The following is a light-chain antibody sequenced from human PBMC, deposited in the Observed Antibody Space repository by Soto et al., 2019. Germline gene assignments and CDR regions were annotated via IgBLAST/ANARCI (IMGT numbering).Light chain of an antibody. J-gene: IGKJ3*01. Sequence: AIRMTQSPSSLSASTGDRVTITCRASQDISTYLAWYQQKPGEAPKLLIYAASTLQSVVPSNFSGSGSVTDFTLTISCLHSEDFATYYCVQYHNFPFTFRPRTKREIK. CDR3: VQYHNFPFT. CDR1: QDISTY. V-gene: IGKV1-8*01. CDR2: AAS.